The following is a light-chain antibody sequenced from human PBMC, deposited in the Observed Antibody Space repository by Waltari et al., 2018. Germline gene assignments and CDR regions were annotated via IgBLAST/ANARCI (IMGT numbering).Light chain of an antibody. V-gene: IGLV2-14*01. CDR2: DVN. Sequence: QSAPTQPASVSGSLGQSITISCTGTSSDIGAYTYFSWCQQHPGKAPKVLIFDVNNRPSGVSDRFSASKSGNTASLTISGLQAEDEADYYCGSYTSSSTWVFGGGTKVTV. CDR1: SSDIGAYTY. CDR3: GSYTSSSTWV. J-gene: IGLJ3*02.